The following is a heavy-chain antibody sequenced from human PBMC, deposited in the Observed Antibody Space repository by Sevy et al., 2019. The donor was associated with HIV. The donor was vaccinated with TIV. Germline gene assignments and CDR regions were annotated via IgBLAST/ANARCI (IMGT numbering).Heavy chain of an antibody. D-gene: IGHD5-18*01. CDR2: IYYSGNT. CDR1: DASINTINYY. Sequence: SETLSLTCTVSDASINTINYYWGWIRQPPGKGLEWIASIYYSGNTYHNPSLESRVTISVDTSKNQFSLKLNSVTAADAAVYYCVRHRLQRIQEAADFDYWGQGTLVTVSS. V-gene: IGHV4-39*01. J-gene: IGHJ4*02. CDR3: VRHRLQRIQEAADFDY.